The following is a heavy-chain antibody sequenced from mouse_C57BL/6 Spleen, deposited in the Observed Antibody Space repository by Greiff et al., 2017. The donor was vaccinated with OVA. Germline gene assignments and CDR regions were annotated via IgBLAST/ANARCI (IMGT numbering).Heavy chain of an antibody. J-gene: IGHJ2*01. V-gene: IGHV1-63*01. D-gene: IGHD4-1*01. Sequence: VQLQESGAELVRPGTSVKMSCKASGYTFTNYWIGWAKQRPGHGLEWIGDIYPGGGYTNYNEKFKGKATLTADKSSSTAYMQFSSLTSEDSAIYYCARRGTGTEGYYFDYWGQGTTLTVSS. CDR1: GYTFTNYW. CDR3: ARRGTGTEGYYFDY. CDR2: IYPGGGYT.